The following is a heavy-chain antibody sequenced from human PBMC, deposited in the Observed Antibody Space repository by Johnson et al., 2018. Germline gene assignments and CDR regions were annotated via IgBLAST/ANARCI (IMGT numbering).Heavy chain of an antibody. CDR3: SRAKYSGDDVFDYYNGMDV. Sequence: VQLVESGGRVVRPGGSLRLSCVASGFPFDDYGMTWVRQAPGKGLEWVSGADWSGANTGYADSVKGRFTISRDNARSSLYLQMRMLRAEDTALYYCSRAKYSGDDVFDYYNGMDVWGQGTTVTVSS. V-gene: IGHV3-20*04. D-gene: IGHD5-12*01. CDR2: ADWSGANT. CDR1: GFPFDDYG. J-gene: IGHJ6*02.